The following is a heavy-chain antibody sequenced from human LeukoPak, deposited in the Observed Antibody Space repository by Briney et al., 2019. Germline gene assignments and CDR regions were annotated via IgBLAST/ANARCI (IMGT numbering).Heavy chain of an antibody. CDR3: ARGKYQPLLYTAALDY. Sequence: PSQTLSLTCTDSGGSISSGDYYWSWIRQPPGKGLEWIGYIYYSGSTYYNPSLKSRVTISVDTSKNQFSLKLSSVTAADTAVYYCARGKYQPLLYTAALDYWGQGTLVTVSS. CDR1: GGSISSGDYY. CDR2: IYYSGST. D-gene: IGHD2-2*01. V-gene: IGHV4-30-4*08. J-gene: IGHJ4*02.